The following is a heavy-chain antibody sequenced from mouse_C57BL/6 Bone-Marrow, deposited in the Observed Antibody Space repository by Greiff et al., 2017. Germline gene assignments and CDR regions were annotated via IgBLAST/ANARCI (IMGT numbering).Heavy chain of an antibody. J-gene: IGHJ2*01. CDR1: GYAFTNYL. V-gene: IGHV1-54*01. D-gene: IGHD3-3*01. CDR3: ARWGGRGYFDD. CDR2: INPGSGGT. Sequence: VQLQQSGAELVRPGTSVKVSCKASGYAFTNYLIEWVKQRPGQGLEWIGVINPGSGGTNYNEKFKGKATLTADKSSSTAYMQLSSLTSEDSAVYFCARWGGRGYFDDWGQGTTLTVSS.